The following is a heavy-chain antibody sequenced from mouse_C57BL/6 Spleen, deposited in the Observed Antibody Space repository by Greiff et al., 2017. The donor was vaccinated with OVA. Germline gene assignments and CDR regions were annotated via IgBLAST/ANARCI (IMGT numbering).Heavy chain of an antibody. CDR1: GYTFTDYY. Sequence: VQLKESGPVLVKPGASVKMSCKASGYTFTDYYMNWVKQSHGKSLEWIGVINPYNGGTSYNQKFKGKATLTVDKSSSTAYMELNSLTSEDSAVYYCARGAGSSYDWYFDVWGTGTTVTVSS. J-gene: IGHJ1*03. V-gene: IGHV1-19*01. CDR2: INPYNGGT. D-gene: IGHD1-1*01. CDR3: ARGAGSSYDWYFDV.